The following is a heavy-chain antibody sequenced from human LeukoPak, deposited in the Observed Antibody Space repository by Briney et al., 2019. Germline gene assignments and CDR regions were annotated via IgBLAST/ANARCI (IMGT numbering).Heavy chain of an antibody. V-gene: IGHV3-23*01. CDR2: ISGSGGST. Sequence: GGSLRLTCAASGFTFSSYAMSWVRQAPEKGLEWVSAISGSGGSTYYADSVKGRFTISRDNSKNTLYLQMNSLRAEDTAVYYCAKDPAKYSSSWFKYYYYMDVWGKGTTVTVSS. CDR3: AKDPAKYSSSWFKYYYYMDV. CDR1: GFTFSSYA. D-gene: IGHD6-13*01. J-gene: IGHJ6*03.